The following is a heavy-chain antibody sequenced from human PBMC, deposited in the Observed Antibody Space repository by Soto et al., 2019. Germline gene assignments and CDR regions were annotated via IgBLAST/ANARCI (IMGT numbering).Heavy chain of an antibody. Sequence: ASVKVSCKASGYTFTAYYMHWVRQAPGQGLEWMGWINPNSDGTNYAQKFQGWVTMTRDTSISTAYMEVSRLKSDDTAVYYCARAYYDSSAYYYGLDWGQGTLVTVSS. D-gene: IGHD3-22*01. CDR2: INPNSDGT. CDR1: GYTFTAYY. V-gene: IGHV1-2*04. CDR3: ARAYYDSSAYYYGLD. J-gene: IGHJ4*02.